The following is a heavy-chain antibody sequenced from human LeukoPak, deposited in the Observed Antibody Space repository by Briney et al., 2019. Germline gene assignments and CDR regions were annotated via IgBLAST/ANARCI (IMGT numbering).Heavy chain of an antibody. V-gene: IGHV4-4*02. CDR1: GASISTYY. J-gene: IGHJ4*02. D-gene: IGHD1-26*01. CDR3: ARDGVRELLD. CDR2: IYHSGST. Sequence: SETLSLTCAVSGASISTYYWSWVRQPPGKGLEWIGEIYHSGSTNYNPSLKSRVTLAVDKSKNQFSLKLSSVTAAGTAVYYCARDGVRELLDWGQGTLVTVSS.